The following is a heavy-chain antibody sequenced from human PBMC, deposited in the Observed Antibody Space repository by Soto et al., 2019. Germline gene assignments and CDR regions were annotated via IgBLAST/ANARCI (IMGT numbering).Heavy chain of an antibody. J-gene: IGHJ6*03. V-gene: IGHV4-59*01. Sequence: QVQLQESGPGLVKPSETLSLTCTVSGGSISSYYWSWIRQPPGKGLEWIGYIYYSGSTNYNPSLNSGVTISLDTSKNQFSLKLSSVTAADTAVYYCARDLDYYMDVWGKGTTVTVSS. CDR2: IYYSGST. CDR3: ARDLDYYMDV. CDR1: GGSISSYY.